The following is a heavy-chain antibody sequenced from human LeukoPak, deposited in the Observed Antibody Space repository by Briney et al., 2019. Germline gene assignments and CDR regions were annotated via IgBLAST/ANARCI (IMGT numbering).Heavy chain of an antibody. V-gene: IGHV4-39*01. CDR1: GGSISSNNYF. D-gene: IGHD6-13*01. Sequence: SETLSLTCTVSGGSISSNNYFWGWIRQPPGKGPEWIGSIFYSGSTYYNPSLKSRVTLSVDTSRNQFSLKLNSVTAADTAVYYCARHPAAVMSWFDPWGQGTLVTVSS. CDR2: IFYSGST. J-gene: IGHJ5*02. CDR3: ARHPAAVMSWFDP.